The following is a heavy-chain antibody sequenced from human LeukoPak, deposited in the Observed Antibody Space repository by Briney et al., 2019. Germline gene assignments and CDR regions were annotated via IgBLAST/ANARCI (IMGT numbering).Heavy chain of an antibody. CDR3: ARHSGRIVSDAFDI. D-gene: IGHD5-12*01. V-gene: IGHV3-21*01. CDR2: ISSSGSYI. CDR1: GFTFSSYS. Sequence: KPGGSLRLSCAASGFTFSSYSMNWVRQAPGKGLEWVSSISSSGSYIYYADSVKGRFTISRDNARNSLYLQMNSLRAEDTAVYYCARHSGRIVSDAFDIWGQGTMVTVSS. J-gene: IGHJ3*02.